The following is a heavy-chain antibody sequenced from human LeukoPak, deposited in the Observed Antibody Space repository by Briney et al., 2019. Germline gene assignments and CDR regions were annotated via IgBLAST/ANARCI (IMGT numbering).Heavy chain of an antibody. CDR1: GFTFSTYS. D-gene: IGHD1-14*01. CDR2: ISSSSSTI. J-gene: IGHJ4*02. Sequence: GGSLRLSCAVSGFTFSTYSMNWVRQAPGKGLEWVSYISSSSSTIYYADSVKGRFTISRDNAKNSLYLQMNSLRDEDTAVYYCARSRYLISPVLRTTYFDYWGQGTLVTVSS. CDR3: ARSRYLISPVLRTTYFDY. V-gene: IGHV3-48*02.